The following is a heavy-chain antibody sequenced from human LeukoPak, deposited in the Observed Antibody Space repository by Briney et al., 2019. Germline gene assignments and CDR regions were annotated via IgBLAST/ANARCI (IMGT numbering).Heavy chain of an antibody. CDR1: GFTFSSYG. D-gene: IGHD3-10*01. CDR3: ARDLGSSWFGELPYFDY. V-gene: IGHV3-33*01. Sequence: GGSLRLSCAASGFTFSSYGMHWVRQAPGKGLEWVAVIWYDGSNKYYADSVKGRFTISRDNSKNTLYLQMNSLRAEDTAVYYCARDLGSSWFGELPYFDYWGQGTLVTVSS. CDR2: IWYDGSNK. J-gene: IGHJ4*02.